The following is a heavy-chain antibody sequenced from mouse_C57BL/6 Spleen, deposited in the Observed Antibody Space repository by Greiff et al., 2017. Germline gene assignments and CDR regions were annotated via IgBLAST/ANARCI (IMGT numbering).Heavy chain of an antibody. J-gene: IGHJ4*01. CDR2: IDPSDSYT. V-gene: IGHV1-69*01. Sequence: QVQLKQPGAELVMPGASVKLSCKASGYTFTSYWMHWVKQRPGQGLEWNGEIDPSDSYTNYNQKFKGKSTLTVDKSSSTAYMQLSSLTSEDSAVYYCARRSSYDYDWGYAMDYWGQGTSVTVSS. CDR1: GYTFTSYW. D-gene: IGHD2-4*01. CDR3: ARRSSYDYDWGYAMDY.